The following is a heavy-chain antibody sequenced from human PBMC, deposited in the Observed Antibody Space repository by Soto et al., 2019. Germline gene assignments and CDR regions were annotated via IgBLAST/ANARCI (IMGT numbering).Heavy chain of an antibody. V-gene: IGHV1-3*01. CDR2: INAGDGET. CDR1: GFTFSEYG. CDR3: ARVSKGDLGGY. D-gene: IGHD2-21*02. Sequence: VRLEQSGAEVKKPGASVRLSCKTSGFTFSEYGLHWVRQAPGQSFEWMGWINAGDGETKYSQVLQGRVTISSDTSRRTIYMDVTNLKLEDSAVYFCARVSKGDLGGYWGQGTLVTVSS. J-gene: IGHJ4*02.